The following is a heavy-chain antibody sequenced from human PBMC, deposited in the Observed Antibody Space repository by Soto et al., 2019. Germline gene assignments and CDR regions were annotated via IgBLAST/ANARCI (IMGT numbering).Heavy chain of an antibody. D-gene: IGHD3-9*01. CDR1: GFPFSDYY. V-gene: IGHV3-11*05. CDR3: ARRRPTGYYND. CDR2: IGSSSSYT. J-gene: IGHJ4*02. Sequence: QVQLVESGGALVKPGASLRLSCAASGFPFSDYYMSWIRQAPGKGLGWVSSIGSSSSYTNYADSVKGRFTISRDKAKNSLYLQVNSLRAEDTAVYYCARRRPTGYYNDWGQGTRVTVSA.